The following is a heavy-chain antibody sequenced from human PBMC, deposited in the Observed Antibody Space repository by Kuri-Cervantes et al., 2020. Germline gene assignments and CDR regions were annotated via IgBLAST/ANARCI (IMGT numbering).Heavy chain of an antibody. CDR2: IYHSGST. D-gene: IGHD5-18*01. J-gene: IGHJ4*02. CDR1: GGSISSSNW. V-gene: IGHV4-4*02. Sequence: GSLRLSCAVSGGSISSSNWWSWVRQPPGKGLEWIGEIYHSGSTNYNPSLKSRVTISVDKSKNQFSLKLSSVTAADTAVYYCARGPKRYSYGSELDYWGQGTLVTVSS. CDR3: ARGPKRYSYGSELDY.